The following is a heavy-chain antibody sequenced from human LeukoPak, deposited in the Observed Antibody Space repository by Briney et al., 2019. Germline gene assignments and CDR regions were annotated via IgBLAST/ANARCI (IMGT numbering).Heavy chain of an antibody. Sequence: GGSLRLSCAASGFTFSSYAMHWVRQAPGKGLEWVAFISSDVNNKHYADSVKGRFTISRDNSKNTLYLQMNNLRDDDTAVYYCARDRAYDSRFDAFDIWGQGTMVTVSS. CDR1: GFTFSSYA. D-gene: IGHD3-22*01. CDR2: ISSDVNNK. J-gene: IGHJ3*02. V-gene: IGHV3-30-3*01. CDR3: ARDRAYDSRFDAFDI.